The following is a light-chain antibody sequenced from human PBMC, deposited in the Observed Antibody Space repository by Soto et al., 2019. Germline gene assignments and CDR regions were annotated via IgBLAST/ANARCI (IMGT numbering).Light chain of an antibody. CDR2: NND. CDR3: AAWDDTLNGHWV. J-gene: IGLJ3*02. Sequence: QSVLTQPPSASGTPGQRVTISCSGSSSNIGRNTVNWFQQFPGTAPKLLIYNNDQRPSGVPDRISGSKSGTSASLAISGLQSEDEADYHCAAWDDTLNGHWVFGGGTKLTV. CDR1: SSNIGRNT. V-gene: IGLV1-44*01.